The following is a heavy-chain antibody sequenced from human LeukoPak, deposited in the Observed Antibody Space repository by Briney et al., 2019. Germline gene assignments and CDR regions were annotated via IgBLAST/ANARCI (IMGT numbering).Heavy chain of an antibody. D-gene: IGHD3-3*01. CDR2: IRHDGSNK. CDR1: GLTFSNYG. CDR3: AKTLNEFWTYYAMDV. J-gene: IGHJ6*02. V-gene: IGHV3-30*02. Sequence: GGSLRLSCAASGLTFSNYGMHWVRQAPGKGLEWVAVIRHDGSNKFYADSVKGRVTISRDNSKNTLYLQMNSLRAEDTAVYYCAKTLNEFWTYYAMDVWGQGTTVTVSS.